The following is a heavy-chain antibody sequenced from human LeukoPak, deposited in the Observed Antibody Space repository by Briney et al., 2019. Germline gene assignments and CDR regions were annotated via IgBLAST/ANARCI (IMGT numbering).Heavy chain of an antibody. J-gene: IGHJ4*02. CDR3: ARQTPQYGDHVPFDY. CDR2: IYYSGST. Sequence: SETLSLTCTVSGGTFSSSYWRWIRQPPGKGLEWIGYIYYSGSTNYNPSLKSRVTIPVDTSKHQFSLKLRSVTAAATAVYYCARQTPQYGDHVPFDYXXQXXXXXXXS. D-gene: IGHD4-17*01. CDR1: GGTFSSSY. V-gene: IGHV4-59*08.